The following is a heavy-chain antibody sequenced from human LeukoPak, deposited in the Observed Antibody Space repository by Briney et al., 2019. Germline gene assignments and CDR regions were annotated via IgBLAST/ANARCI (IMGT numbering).Heavy chain of an antibody. CDR2: IYYSGST. CDR1: GGSIGSGDYY. Sequence: SETLSLTCTVSGGSIGSGDYYWSWIRQPPGKGLEWIGYIYYSGSTYYNPSLKSRVTISVDTSKNQFSLKLSSVTAADTAVYYCARSSINVLMVFLDYWGQGTLVTVSS. D-gene: IGHD2-8*01. V-gene: IGHV4-30-4*08. J-gene: IGHJ4*02. CDR3: ARSSINVLMVFLDY.